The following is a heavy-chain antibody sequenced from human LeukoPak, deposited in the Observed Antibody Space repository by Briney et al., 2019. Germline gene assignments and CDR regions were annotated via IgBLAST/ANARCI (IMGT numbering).Heavy chain of an antibody. CDR2: MNPNSGNT. J-gene: IGHJ4*02. CDR1: GYTFTSYD. CDR3: ARSYSSGWFDY. D-gene: IGHD6-19*01. Sequence: ASVKVSCKASGYTFTSYDINWVRQATGQGLEWMGWMNPNSGNTGYAQEFQGRVTITRNTSIGTAYMELSSLRSEDTAVYYCARSYSSGWFDYWGQGTLVTVSS. V-gene: IGHV1-8*03.